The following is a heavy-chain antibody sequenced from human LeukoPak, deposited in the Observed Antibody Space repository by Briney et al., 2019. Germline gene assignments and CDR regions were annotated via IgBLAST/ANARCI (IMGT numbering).Heavy chain of an antibody. CDR3: ARGGGYGDYGY. V-gene: IGHV3-72*01. CDR2: TRNKANSYTT. D-gene: IGHD4-17*01. Sequence: GGSLRLSCAASGFTFSDHYMDWVRQAPGKGLEWVGRTRNKANSYTTEYAASVKVRFTISRDDSKNSLYLQMNSLKTEDTAVYYCARGGGYGDYGYWGQGTLVTVSS. CDR1: GFTFSDHY. J-gene: IGHJ4*02.